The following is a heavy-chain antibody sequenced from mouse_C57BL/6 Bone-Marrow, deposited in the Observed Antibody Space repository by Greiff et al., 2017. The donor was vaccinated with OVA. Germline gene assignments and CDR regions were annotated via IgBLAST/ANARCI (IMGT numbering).Heavy chain of an antibody. CDR1: GYTFTSYW. CDR2: IHPNSGST. V-gene: IGHV1-64*01. CDR3: ARPYDYDWDYYAMDY. Sequence: QVQLQQSGAELVKPGASVKLSCKASGYTFTSYWMHWVKQRPGQGLEWIGMIHPNSGSTNYNEKFKRKATLTVDKSSSKAYMQLSSLTSEDTAVYYCARPYDYDWDYYAMDYWGQGTSVTVSS. J-gene: IGHJ4*01. D-gene: IGHD2-4*01.